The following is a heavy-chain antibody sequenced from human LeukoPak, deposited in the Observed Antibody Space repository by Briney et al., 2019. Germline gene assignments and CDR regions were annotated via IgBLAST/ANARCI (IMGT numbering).Heavy chain of an antibody. Sequence: GGSLRLSCAASGFTFNNFGMHWVRQAPGKGLEWVAFIGYEGLHKYYADSVKGRFTISKDNSKATLYLQMSSLRPEDTAVYYCARDLHGGYSSDYWGQGTLVTVSS. J-gene: IGHJ4*02. CDR3: ARDLHGGYSSDY. CDR1: GFTFNNFG. D-gene: IGHD3-22*01. V-gene: IGHV3-30*02. CDR2: IGYEGLHK.